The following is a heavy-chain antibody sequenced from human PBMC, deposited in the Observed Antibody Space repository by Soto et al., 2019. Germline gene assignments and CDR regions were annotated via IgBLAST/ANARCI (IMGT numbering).Heavy chain of an antibody. CDR3: AHSDYDTVRYRFDP. CDR1: GFSLSTSGVG. J-gene: IGHJ5*02. CDR2: IYWDDDK. V-gene: IGHV2-5*02. Sequence: QITLKESGPTLVKPTQTLTLTCTFSGFSLSTSGVGVGWIRQPPGKALEWLALIYWDDDKRYSPALKSRLTIPKDTSKNQVVLTMTNMDPVDTATYYCAHSDYDTVRYRFDPWGQGTLVTVSS. D-gene: IGHD3-9*01.